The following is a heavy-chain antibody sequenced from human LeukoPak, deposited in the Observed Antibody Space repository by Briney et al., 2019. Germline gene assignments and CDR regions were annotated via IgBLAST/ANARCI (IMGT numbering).Heavy chain of an antibody. CDR1: GFTFSSYW. CDR2: INSDGSDT. J-gene: IGHJ3*02. D-gene: IGHD3-22*01. Sequence: GGSLRLSCAASGFTFSSYWMHWVRQAPGKGLVWVSRINSDGSDTTYADSVKGRFTISRDNAKNTLYLQMNSLRAEDTAVYYCAKGRAYYDSSGYYLTENAFDIWGQGTMVTVSS. V-gene: IGHV3-74*01. CDR3: AKGRAYYDSSGYYLTENAFDI.